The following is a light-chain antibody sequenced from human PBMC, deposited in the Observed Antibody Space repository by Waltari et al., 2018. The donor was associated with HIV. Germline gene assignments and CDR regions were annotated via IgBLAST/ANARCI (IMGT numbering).Light chain of an antibody. CDR1: NIGSKS. V-gene: IGLV3-21*02. CDR2: DDS. Sequence: SYVLTQPPSVSVAPGQTASITCGGANIGSKSVHWYQQKAGQAPVLVVYDDSDRPSGIPERFSGSNSENAATLTISRVEAGDEADYYCQVWDTTSHQYVIFGGGTKLTVL. CDR3: QVWDTTSHQYVI. J-gene: IGLJ2*01.